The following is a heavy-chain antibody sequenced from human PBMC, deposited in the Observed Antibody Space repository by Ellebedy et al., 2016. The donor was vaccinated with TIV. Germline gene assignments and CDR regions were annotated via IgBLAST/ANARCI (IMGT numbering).Heavy chain of an antibody. CDR3: ARRASYGDYAVQVNPWFDP. Sequence: GESLKISCAASGFNFRSYWMTWVRQAPGKGLEWVAKIRQEGDEIYYVESVKGRFIISRDNAKSSLFPQMNSLRVEDTAVYYCARRASYGDYAVQVNPWFDPWGQGTLVTVSS. CDR1: GFNFRSYW. CDR2: IRQEGDEI. D-gene: IGHD4-17*01. V-gene: IGHV3-7*01. J-gene: IGHJ5*02.